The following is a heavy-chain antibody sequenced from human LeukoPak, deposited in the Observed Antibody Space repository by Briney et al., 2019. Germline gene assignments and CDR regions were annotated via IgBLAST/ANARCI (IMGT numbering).Heavy chain of an antibody. V-gene: IGHV3-23*01. CDR2: ISGSGGST. D-gene: IGHD3-22*01. CDR3: ANHAPQYGSSGYYYVS. CDR1: GFTFSSYA. J-gene: IGHJ5*02. Sequence: GGSLRLSCAASGFTFSSYAMSWVRQAPGKGLEWVSAISGSGGSTYYADSVKGRFTISRDNSKNTLYLQMNSLRAEDTAVYYCANHAPQYGSSGYYYVSWGQGTLVTVSS.